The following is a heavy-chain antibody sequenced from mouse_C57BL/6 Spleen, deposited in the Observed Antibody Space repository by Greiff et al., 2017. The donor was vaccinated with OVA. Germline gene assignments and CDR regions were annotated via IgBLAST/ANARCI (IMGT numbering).Heavy chain of an antibody. D-gene: IGHD2-2*01. V-gene: IGHV1-64*01. J-gene: IGHJ4*01. CDR1: GYTFTSYW. Sequence: QVHLKQPGAELVKPGASVKLSCKASGYTFTSYWMHWVKQRPGQGSEWIGMIHLNSGSINDNEKFKSKATLTVDISSSTAYMQLSSLTSEDSAVYYCTKDGYDGYAMYYWGQGTTVTVSS. CDR3: TKDGYDGYAMYY. CDR2: IHLNSGSI.